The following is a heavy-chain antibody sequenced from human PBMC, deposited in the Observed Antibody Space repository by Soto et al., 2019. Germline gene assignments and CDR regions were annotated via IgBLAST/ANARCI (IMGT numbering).Heavy chain of an antibody. Sequence: PSETLSLTCDVSGVSITSHYWNWIRQSPGMGLEWIGSTYFRGSASYNPSLKSRVTISLDTSKDQLSLTLSAVTAADSAVYYCANYDNSGFGFWGWGQGTLVTVSS. J-gene: IGHJ4*02. CDR3: ANYDNSGFGFWG. V-gene: IGHV4-59*11. CDR2: TYFRGSA. D-gene: IGHD3-22*01. CDR1: GVSITSHY.